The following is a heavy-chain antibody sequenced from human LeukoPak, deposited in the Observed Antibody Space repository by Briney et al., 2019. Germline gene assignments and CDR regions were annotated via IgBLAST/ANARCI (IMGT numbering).Heavy chain of an antibody. D-gene: IGHD2-15*01. J-gene: IGHJ3*02. V-gene: IGHV1-18*01. Sequence: ASVKVSCKASGYTFTDYAINWVRQAPGQGLEWMGRISVYNGNTNCPQKFQGRVTMTTDTSSNTAYMELRSLKSDDTAVYYCAIVVRYSDAFDIWGQGTMVTVSS. CDR2: ISVYNGNT. CDR3: AIVVRYSDAFDI. CDR1: GYTFTDYA.